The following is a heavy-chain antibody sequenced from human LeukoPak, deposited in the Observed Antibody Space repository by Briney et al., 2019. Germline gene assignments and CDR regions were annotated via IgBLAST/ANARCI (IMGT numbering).Heavy chain of an antibody. CDR2: SYYSGSA. J-gene: IGHJ4*02. CDR1: GASISSYY. CDR3: ARHGTSAWD. V-gene: IGHV4-59*08. D-gene: IGHD6-19*01. Sequence: PSETLSLTCSVSGASISSYYWSWIRQPPGKGLEFIGYSYYSGSATYHPSLKSRVTISLDTSKNQFSLRLSSVTAADTAVYYCARHGTSAWDWGQGTLVTVSS.